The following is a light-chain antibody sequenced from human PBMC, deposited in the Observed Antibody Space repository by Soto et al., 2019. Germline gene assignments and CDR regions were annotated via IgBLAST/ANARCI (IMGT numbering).Light chain of an antibody. CDR1: QSVSSSY. CDR2: GAS. V-gene: IGKV3-20*01. CDR3: QQYGSSPYT. Sequence: EIVLTQSPGTLSLSPGERATLSCRASQSVSSSYLAWYRQKPGQAPRLLIYGASSRATGIPDRLSGSGSGTDFALTIIRLEPEDFAVYYCQQYGSSPYTFGQGTKLEIK. J-gene: IGKJ2*01.